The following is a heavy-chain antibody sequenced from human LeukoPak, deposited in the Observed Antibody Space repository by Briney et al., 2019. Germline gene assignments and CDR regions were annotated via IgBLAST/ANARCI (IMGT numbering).Heavy chain of an antibody. D-gene: IGHD2-15*01. V-gene: IGHV4-38-2*02. CDR2: IYHSGST. Sequence: PSETLSLTCTVSGYSISSGYYWGWIRQPPGKGLEWIGSIYHSGSTYYNPSLKSRVTISVDTSKNQFSLKLSSVTAADTAVYYCARDQDNCSGGSCYLYWGQGTLVTVSS. CDR3: ARDQDNCSGGSCYLY. CDR1: GYSISSGYY. J-gene: IGHJ4*02.